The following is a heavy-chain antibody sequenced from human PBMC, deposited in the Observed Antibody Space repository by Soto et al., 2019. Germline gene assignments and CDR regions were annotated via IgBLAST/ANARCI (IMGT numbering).Heavy chain of an antibody. CDR2: ISSSSSYI. CDR1: EFTFSSHS. CDR3: GRDIYSNFAFDI. J-gene: IGHJ3*02. D-gene: IGHD4-4*01. Sequence: PHRLPWGVSEFTFSSHSGSWILQATGKGLEWVSSISSSSSYIYYADSVKGRFTISRENAKNSLYLQMNSLRAEDTAVYYCGRDIYSNFAFDIWGQGTMVTVPS. V-gene: IGHV3-21*01.